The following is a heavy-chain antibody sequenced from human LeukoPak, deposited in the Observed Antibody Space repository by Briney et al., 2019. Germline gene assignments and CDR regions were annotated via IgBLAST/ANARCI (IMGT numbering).Heavy chain of an antibody. CDR1: GGTFSSYA. V-gene: IGHV1-69*05. CDR3: ARDARGAAAADDPLDI. CDR2: IIPIFGTA. Sequence: VASVKVSCKASGGTFSSYAISWVRQAPGQGLEWMGGIIPIFGTANYAQKFQGRVTMTRDTSISTAYMELSSLTSEDTAVYYCARDARGAAAADDPLDIWGQGTTVTVSS. D-gene: IGHD6-13*01. J-gene: IGHJ3*02.